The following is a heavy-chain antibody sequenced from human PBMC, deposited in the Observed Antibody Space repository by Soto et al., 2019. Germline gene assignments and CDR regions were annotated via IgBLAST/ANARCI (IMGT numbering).Heavy chain of an antibody. J-gene: IGHJ3*02. V-gene: IGHV1-18*01. D-gene: IGHD6-19*01. Sequence: QVQLVQSGADVKKPGASVKVSCKASGYNFTSYGISWVRQAPGQGLEWMGWISPHNDRTKYARRFQDRVTMTTETPTSTVYMARGILRSDDTAVYYCARDLYNSSGRYFNHDAFDIWGQGTVVTVSS. CDR3: ARDLYNSSGRYFNHDAFDI. CDR1: GYNFTSYG. CDR2: ISPHNDRT.